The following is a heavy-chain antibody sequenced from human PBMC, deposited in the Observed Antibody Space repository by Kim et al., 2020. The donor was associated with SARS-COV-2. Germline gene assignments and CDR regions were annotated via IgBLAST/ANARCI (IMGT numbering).Heavy chain of an antibody. CDR3: AKAKELCIVARRYYYYYGMDV. CDR1: GFTFDDYA. J-gene: IGHJ6*02. D-gene: IGHD1-26*01. CDR2: ISGDGGST. Sequence: GGSLRLSCAASGFTFDDYAMHWVRQAPGKGLEWVSLISGDGGSTYYADSVTGRFTISRVNSKNSLYLQMNSLRTEDTALYYRAKAKELCIVARRYYYYYGMDVWGQGTTVTVSS. V-gene: IGHV3-43*02.